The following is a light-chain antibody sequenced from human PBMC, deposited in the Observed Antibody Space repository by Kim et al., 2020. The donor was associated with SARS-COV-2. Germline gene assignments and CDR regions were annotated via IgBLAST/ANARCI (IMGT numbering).Light chain of an antibody. Sequence: QSVPISCTGTSSDVGGSKFVSWYQQRPGKAPKLMIYEVNKRPSGVPDRFSGSKSDNTASLTVSGLQAEDEAHYYCSSYAGSNNFVVFGGGTKLTVL. CDR2: EVN. CDR1: SSDVGGSKF. CDR3: SSYAGSNNFVV. J-gene: IGLJ2*01. V-gene: IGLV2-8*01.